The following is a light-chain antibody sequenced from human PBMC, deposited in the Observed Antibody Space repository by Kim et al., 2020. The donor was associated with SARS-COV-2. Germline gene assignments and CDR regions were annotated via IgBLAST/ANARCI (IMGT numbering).Light chain of an antibody. CDR2: GNT. J-gene: IGLJ1*01. CDR1: SSNVEAYYD. Sequence: QRVTISCTGSSSNVEAYYDVHWYQQLPGTAPKLLIYGNTNRPSGVPDRFSGSKSGTSASLAITGLQAEDEADYFCKSYASSLSASVFATGTQVTVL. V-gene: IGLV1-40*01. CDR3: KSYASSLSASV.